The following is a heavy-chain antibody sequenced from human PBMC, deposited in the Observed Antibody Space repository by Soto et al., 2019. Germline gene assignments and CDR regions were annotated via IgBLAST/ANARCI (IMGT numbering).Heavy chain of an antibody. CDR3: AREVSTHFEY. CDR2: ISYSGST. J-gene: IGHJ4*02. Sequence: QVQLQESGPGLVKPSQTLSLTCTVSGGSISSGGYWWSWIRQHPGKGLEWVGYISYSGSTSYNPSLKSRLTISADTSKNHFSLELTSVTAADTAVYYRAREVSTHFEYWGQGTLVTVSS. V-gene: IGHV4-31*03. CDR1: GGSISSGGYW. D-gene: IGHD6-13*01.